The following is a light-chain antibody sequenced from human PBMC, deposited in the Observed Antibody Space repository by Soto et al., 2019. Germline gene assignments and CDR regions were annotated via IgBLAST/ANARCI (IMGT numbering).Light chain of an antibody. Sequence: EIVLTQSPGTLSLSPGEGGTLSCRASQSISNSYLAWYQQKPGQSPRLLIYAASSRATGIPDRFSGSGSGTDFTLTISRLEPEDFAVYYCQLYGGSHMFSFGQGTKLEIK. V-gene: IGKV3-20*01. J-gene: IGKJ2*01. CDR2: AAS. CDR1: QSISNSY. CDR3: QLYGGSHMFS.